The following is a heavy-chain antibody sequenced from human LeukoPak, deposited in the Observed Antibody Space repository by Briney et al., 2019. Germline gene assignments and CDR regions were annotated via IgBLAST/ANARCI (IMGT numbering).Heavy chain of an antibody. CDR3: ARAPKFRLVGVPKGPFDP. CDR1: GFTFSSYE. V-gene: IGHV3-48*03. D-gene: IGHD1-26*01. J-gene: IGHJ5*02. CDR2: ISSSGSTI. Sequence: GGSLRLSCAASGFTFSSYEMNWVRQAPGKGLEWVSYISSSGSTIYYADSVKCRFTISRDNAKNSLYLQMNNLRAEDTAVYYCARAPKFRLVGVPKGPFDPWGQGTLVTVSS.